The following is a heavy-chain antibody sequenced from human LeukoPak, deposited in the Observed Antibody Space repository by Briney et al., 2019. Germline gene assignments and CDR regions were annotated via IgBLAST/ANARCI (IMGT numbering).Heavy chain of an antibody. V-gene: IGHV4-39*07. D-gene: IGHD4-17*01. CDR1: GGSISSSTYY. CDR2: IYYSVST. Sequence: SETLSLTCTVSGGSISSSTYYWGWGWIRQPPGKGLEWIGSIYYSVSTYYNPSLKSRVTISVDTSKNQFSLKLSSVTAADTAVYYCVRVNYGDYQQDYWGQGTLVTVSS. J-gene: IGHJ4*02. CDR3: VRVNYGDYQQDY.